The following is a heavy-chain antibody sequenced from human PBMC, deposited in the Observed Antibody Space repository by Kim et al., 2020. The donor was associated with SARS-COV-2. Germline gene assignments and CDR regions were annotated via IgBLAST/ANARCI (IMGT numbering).Heavy chain of an antibody. V-gene: IGHV3-33*01. CDR3: ARTYRSTWYYFDY. Sequence: GGSLRLSCAASGFTFSSYGMHWVRQAPGKGLEWVAVIWYDGSNKYYADSVKGRFTISRDNSKNTLYLQMNSLRAEDTAVYYWARTYRSTWYYFDYGGQGTLVTVSS. CDR1: GFTFSSYG. D-gene: IGHD6-13*01. J-gene: IGHJ4*02. CDR2: IWYDGSNK.